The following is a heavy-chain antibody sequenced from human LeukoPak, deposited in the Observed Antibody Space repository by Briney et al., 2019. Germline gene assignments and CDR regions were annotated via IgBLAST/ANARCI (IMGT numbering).Heavy chain of an antibody. CDR3: TTDLGNGYTNWANRPFEY. J-gene: IGHJ4*02. CDR1: GFTFSNAW. CDR2: IKSKTDGGTT. V-gene: IGHV3-15*01. Sequence: GGSLRLSCAASGFTFSNAWMSWVRQAPGKGLEWVGRIKSKTDGGTTDYAAPVKGRFSISRDDSKNTLYLQMNSLKTEDTAVYYCTTDLGNGYTNWANRPFEYWGQGTLVTVSS. D-gene: IGHD5-24*01.